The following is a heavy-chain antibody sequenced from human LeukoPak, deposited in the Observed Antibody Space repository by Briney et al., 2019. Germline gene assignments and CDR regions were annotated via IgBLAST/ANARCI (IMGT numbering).Heavy chain of an antibody. Sequence: IPSQTLSLTCTVSGGSISGGSYYWSWIRQPPGKGLEWIGYIYYSGSTKYNLSLKSRVTLSVDTSKNQLSLKLSSVTAADTAVYYCARGEYGLFDYWGQGTLVTVSS. CDR1: GGSISGGSYY. V-gene: IGHV4-61*01. J-gene: IGHJ4*02. D-gene: IGHD2/OR15-2a*01. CDR2: IYYSGST. CDR3: ARGEYGLFDY.